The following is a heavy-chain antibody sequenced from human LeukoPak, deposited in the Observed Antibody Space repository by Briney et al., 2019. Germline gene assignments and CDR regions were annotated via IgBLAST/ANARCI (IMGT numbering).Heavy chain of an antibody. CDR1: GFTVSSNY. CDR2: IKQDGSEK. Sequence: PGGSLRLSCAASGFTVSSNYMSWVRQAPGKGLEWVANIKQDGSEKYDVDSVKGRFTISRDNAKNSLYLQMNSLRAEDTAVYYCARGGANFDHWGQGTLVTVSS. D-gene: IGHD1-26*01. J-gene: IGHJ4*02. V-gene: IGHV3-7*01. CDR3: ARGGANFDH.